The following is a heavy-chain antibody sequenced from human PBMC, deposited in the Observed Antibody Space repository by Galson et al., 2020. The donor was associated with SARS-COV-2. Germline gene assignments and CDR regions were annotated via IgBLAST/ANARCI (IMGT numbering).Heavy chain of an antibody. CDR1: GYTFTSYE. CDR2: MNPHSGNT. D-gene: IGHD5-12*01. Sequence: ASVKVSCKASGYTFTSYEINWVRQAPGQGLEWMGWMNPHSGNTGYAQKFQGRVTMTRTTSISTAYMELNSLTSEDTAVYYCARSYDEFATWFDPWGQGTLVTVSS. CDR3: ARSYDEFATWFDP. J-gene: IGHJ5*02. V-gene: IGHV1-8*01.